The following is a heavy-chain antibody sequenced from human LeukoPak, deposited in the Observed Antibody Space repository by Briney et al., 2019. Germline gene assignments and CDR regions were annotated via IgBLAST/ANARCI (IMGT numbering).Heavy chain of an antibody. CDR3: ARDQSSEEDYYYYYMDV. CDR1: GFTFDDYG. Sequence: GSLRLSCAASGFTFDDYGMSWVRQAPGKGLEWVSGINWNGGSTGYADSVKGRFTISRDNAKNTLYLQMNSLRAEDTAVYYCARDQSSEEDYYYYYMDVWGKGTTVTVSS. CDR2: INWNGGST. D-gene: IGHD6-6*01. J-gene: IGHJ6*03. V-gene: IGHV3-20*04.